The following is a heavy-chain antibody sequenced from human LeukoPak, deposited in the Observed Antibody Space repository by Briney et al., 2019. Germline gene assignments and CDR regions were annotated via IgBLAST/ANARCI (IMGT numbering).Heavy chain of an antibody. CDR1: GYSFTDYY. Sequence: ASVNVSCKASGYSFTDYYMHWVRQAPGQGLEWMGWINPNSRGTDSAQNFQGRYSMTRDTSISTAYMELSRLRSDDTAVYYCARRAREYSHDAFDIWGQGTMVTVSS. CDR2: INPNSRGT. V-gene: IGHV1-2*02. J-gene: IGHJ3*02. CDR3: ARRAREYSHDAFDI. D-gene: IGHD5-18*01.